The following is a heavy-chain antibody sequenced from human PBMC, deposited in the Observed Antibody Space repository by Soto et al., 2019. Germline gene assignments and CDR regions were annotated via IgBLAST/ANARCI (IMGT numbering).Heavy chain of an antibody. Sequence: QVLLQESGPGLVKPSETLSLTCTVSGASISNDYWSWIRQPPGKRLEYIGFIYNGGSPNYNPSLACRPDRVPGTCPNQFALKLKSVPAEDTAVYYCARGEWFVRGDGMDVWGRGTTVTVS. V-gene: IGHV4-59*01. CDR3: ARGEWFVRGDGMDV. D-gene: IGHD3-3*01. CDR2: IYNGGSP. CDR1: GASISNDY. J-gene: IGHJ6*02.